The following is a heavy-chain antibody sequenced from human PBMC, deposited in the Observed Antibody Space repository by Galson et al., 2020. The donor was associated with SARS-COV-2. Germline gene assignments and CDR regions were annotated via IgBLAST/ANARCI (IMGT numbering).Heavy chain of an antibody. D-gene: IGHD1-26*01. CDR1: GYTFTSYG. CDR2: ISAYNGNT. V-gene: IGHV1-18*01. J-gene: IGHJ4*02. CDR3: ARDSQWELNDY. Sequence: GESLKISCKASGYTFTSYGISWVRQAPGQGLEWMGWISAYNGNTNYAQKLQGRVTMTTDTSTSTAYMELRSLRSDDTAVYYCARDSQWELNDYWGQGTLVTVSS.